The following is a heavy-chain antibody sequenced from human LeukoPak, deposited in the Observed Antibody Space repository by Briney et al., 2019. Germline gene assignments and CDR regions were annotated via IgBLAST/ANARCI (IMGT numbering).Heavy chain of an antibody. Sequence: PGGSLRLSCAASGFTFDDYGMSWVRQAPGKGLEWVSFIRYDAANTYYADFVKGRFTISRDNSKNTLYLQINSLRDEDTAVYYCANKVAHHLDSWGQGTLVTVSS. CDR1: GFTFDDYG. J-gene: IGHJ4*02. CDR3: ANKVAHHLDS. V-gene: IGHV3-30*02. CDR2: IRYDAANT.